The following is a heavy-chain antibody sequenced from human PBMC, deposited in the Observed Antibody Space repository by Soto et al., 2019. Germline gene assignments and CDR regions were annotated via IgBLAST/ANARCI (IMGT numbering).Heavy chain of an antibody. Sequence: GGSLRLSCAASGFTFSNAWMSWVRQAPGKGLEWVGRIKSKTDGGTTDYAAPVKGRFTISRDDSKNTLYLQMNSLKTEYTAVYYCTTERDYYDSSGYPYYYYYYYMDVWGKGTTVTVSS. CDR3: TTERDYYDSSGYPYYYYYYYMDV. CDR2: IKSKTDGGTT. V-gene: IGHV3-15*01. D-gene: IGHD3-22*01. J-gene: IGHJ6*03. CDR1: GFTFSNAW.